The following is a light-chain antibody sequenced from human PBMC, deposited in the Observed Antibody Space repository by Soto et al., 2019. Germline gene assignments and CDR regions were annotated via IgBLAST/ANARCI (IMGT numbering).Light chain of an antibody. CDR2: EAS. Sequence: DIQMTQSPSSLSASVGDRVTITCRASQSISGWLTWYQQKPGKALKIMIYEASSLESGVPSRFSGSGSETEFTLTISSLQPDDFATYYCQQYNTYPRTFGQGTKVEFK. J-gene: IGKJ1*01. CDR3: QQYNTYPRT. CDR1: QSISGW. V-gene: IGKV1-5*03.